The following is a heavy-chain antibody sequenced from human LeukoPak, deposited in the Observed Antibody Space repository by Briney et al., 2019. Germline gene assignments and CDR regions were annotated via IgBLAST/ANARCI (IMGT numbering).Heavy chain of an antibody. V-gene: IGHV1-69*04. CDR3: ARDCSSTSCSPPGWFDP. J-gene: IGHJ5*02. CDR1: GGTSSSYT. CDR2: IIPILGIA. Sequence: SVKVSCKASGGTSSSYTISWVPQAPGQGLEWMGRIIPILGIANYAQKFQGRVTITAGKSTSTAYMELSSLRSEDTAVYYCARDCSSTSCSPPGWFDPWGQGTLVSVSS. D-gene: IGHD2-2*01.